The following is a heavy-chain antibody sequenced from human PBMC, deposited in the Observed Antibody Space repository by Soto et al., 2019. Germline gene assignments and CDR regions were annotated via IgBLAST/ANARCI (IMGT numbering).Heavy chain of an antibody. CDR3: ASLSCYSSGCDY. Sequence: EVQLVESGGGLIQPGGSLRLSCAASGFTVSSNYMSWVRQAPGKGLEWVSVIYSGGSTYYADSVKGRFTISRDNSKNTLYLQMNSLRADDTAVYYCASLSCYSSGCDYWGQGTLGSVSS. V-gene: IGHV3-53*01. J-gene: IGHJ4*02. CDR1: GFTVSSNY. D-gene: IGHD6-19*01. CDR2: IYSGGST.